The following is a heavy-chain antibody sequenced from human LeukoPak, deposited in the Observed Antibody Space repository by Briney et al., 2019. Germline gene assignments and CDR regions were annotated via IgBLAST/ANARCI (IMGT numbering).Heavy chain of an antibody. V-gene: IGHV3-23*01. CDR3: AKAEGYDILTGLDY. CDR2: IISGGNT. J-gene: IGHJ4*02. D-gene: IGHD3-9*01. CDR1: GFTFSSYA. Sequence: GGSLTLSCAASGFTFSSYAMTWVRQAPGQGLEWVSGIISGGNTYYADSVKGRFTISRDNSKNTLYLQMNSLRTEDTAVYYCAKAEGYDILTGLDYWGQGTLVTVSS.